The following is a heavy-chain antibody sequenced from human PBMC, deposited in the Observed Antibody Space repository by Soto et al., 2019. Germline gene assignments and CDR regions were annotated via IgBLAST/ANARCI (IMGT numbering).Heavy chain of an antibody. CDR1: GGSISSYY. D-gene: IGHD3-16*01. Sequence: PSETLSLTCTVSGGSISSYYWSWIRQPPGKGLEWIGYIYYSGSTNYNPSLKSRVTISVDTSKNQFSLRLSSVTAADTAVYYCARSYGYVWGTHNWFDPWGQGTLVTAPQ. CDR3: ARSYGYVWGTHNWFDP. V-gene: IGHV4-59*01. J-gene: IGHJ5*02. CDR2: IYYSGST.